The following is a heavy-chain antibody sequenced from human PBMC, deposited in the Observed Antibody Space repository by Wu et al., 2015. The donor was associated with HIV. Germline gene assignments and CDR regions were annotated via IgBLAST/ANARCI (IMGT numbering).Heavy chain of an antibody. CDR2: IIPIFGTA. CDR3: ARGEYSSGWGLLSGFVY. D-gene: IGHD6-19*01. J-gene: IGHJ4*02. CDR1: GGTFSSYA. V-gene: IGHV1-69*13. Sequence: QVQLVQSGAEVKKPGSSVKVSCKASGGTFSSYAISWVRQAPGQGLEWMGRIIPIFGTANYAQKFQGRVTITADESTSTAYMELSSLRSEDTAVYYCARGEYSSGWGLLSGFVYWGQGTLATVSS.